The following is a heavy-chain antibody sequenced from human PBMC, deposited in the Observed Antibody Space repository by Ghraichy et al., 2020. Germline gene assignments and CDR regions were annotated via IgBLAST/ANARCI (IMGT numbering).Heavy chain of an antibody. J-gene: IGHJ5*02. CDR1: GFTFSSYT. Sequence: GESLNISCAASGFTFSSYTMHWVRQAPGKGLEWVTVISYDGNNKYYADSVKGRFTISRENSMDTLYLQMNSLRAEDTAVYFCARDKSVPTNSDFWSVNLFDPWGQGTLVTVSS. CDR2: ISYDGNNK. CDR3: ARDKSVPTNSDFWSVNLFDP. V-gene: IGHV3-30*04. D-gene: IGHD3-3*01.